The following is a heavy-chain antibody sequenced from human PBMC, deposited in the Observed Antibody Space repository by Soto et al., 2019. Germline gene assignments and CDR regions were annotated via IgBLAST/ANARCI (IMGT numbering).Heavy chain of an antibody. CDR1: GYTFTGYY. J-gene: IGHJ6*02. Sequence: ASVKVSCRASGYTFTGYYMHWVRQAPGQGLEWMGWINPNSGGTNYAQKFQGRVTMTRDTSISTAYMALSRLRSDDTAVYYCASGCSSTSCLYYYGMDVWGQGTTVTVSS. V-gene: IGHV1-2*02. CDR2: INPNSGGT. CDR3: ASGCSSTSCLYYYGMDV. D-gene: IGHD2-2*01.